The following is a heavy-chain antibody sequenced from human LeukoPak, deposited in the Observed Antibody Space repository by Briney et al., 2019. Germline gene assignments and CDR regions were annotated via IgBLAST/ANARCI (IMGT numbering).Heavy chain of an antibody. CDR3: ARVVDPIAAAGTDYYYYYYMDV. CDR2: ISAYNGNT. Sequence: ASVKVSCKASGYTFTSYGISWVRQAPGQGLEWMGWISAYNGNTNYPQKLQGRVTMTTDTSTSTAYMELRSLRSDDTAVYYCARVVDPIAAAGTDYYYYYYMDVWGKGTTVTVSS. CDR1: GYTFTSYG. D-gene: IGHD6-13*01. J-gene: IGHJ6*03. V-gene: IGHV1-18*01.